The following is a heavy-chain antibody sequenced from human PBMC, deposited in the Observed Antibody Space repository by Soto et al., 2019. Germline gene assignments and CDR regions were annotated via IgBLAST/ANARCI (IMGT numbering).Heavy chain of an antibody. V-gene: IGHV1-8*01. CDR3: ARGNPFNYAGFDV. CDR2: MNAKSGDT. J-gene: IGHJ6*02. CDR1: RYTFSDFD. Sequence: GXSVKVSFKASRYTFSDFDINWLRQASGQGPEWMGWMNAKSGDTFFPQRFQGKFNMTWDTSLSTAYMEVGSLTSDDTSIYYCARGNPFNYAGFDVWGQGTTVTVSS. D-gene: IGHD4-4*01.